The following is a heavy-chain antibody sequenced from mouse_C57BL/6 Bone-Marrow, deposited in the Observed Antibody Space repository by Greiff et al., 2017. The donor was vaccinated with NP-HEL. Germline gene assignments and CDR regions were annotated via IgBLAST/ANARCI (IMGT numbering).Heavy chain of an antibody. J-gene: IGHJ2*01. CDR3: GGGESLTGTGY. CDR2: IYPRSGNT. D-gene: IGHD4-1*01. Sequence: VKLMESGAELARPGASVKLSCKASGYTFTSYGISWVKQRTGQGLEWIGEIYPRSGNTYYNEKFKGKATLTADKSSSTAYMELRSLTSEDSAVYFCGGGESLTGTGYWGQGTTLTVSS. CDR1: GYTFTSYG. V-gene: IGHV1-81*01.